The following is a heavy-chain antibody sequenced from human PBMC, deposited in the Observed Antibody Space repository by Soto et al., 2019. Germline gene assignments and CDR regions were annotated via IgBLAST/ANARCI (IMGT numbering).Heavy chain of an antibody. CDR1: GYTFTSYD. D-gene: IGHD2-15*01. Sequence: ASVKVSCKASGYTFTSYDINWVRQATGQGLEWMGWMNPNSGNTGYAQKFQGRVTMTRNTSISTAYMELSSLRSEDTAVYYCARGGDIVGIYYYYYMDVWGKGTTVTVSS. CDR3: ARGGDIVGIYYYYYMDV. J-gene: IGHJ6*03. CDR2: MNPNSGNT. V-gene: IGHV1-8*01.